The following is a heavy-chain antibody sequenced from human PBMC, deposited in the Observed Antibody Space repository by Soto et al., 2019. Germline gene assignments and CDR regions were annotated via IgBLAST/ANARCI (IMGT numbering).Heavy chain of an antibody. CDR2: IYFNGGT. J-gene: IGHJ4*02. Sequence: QVQLQESGPGLVKPSQTLSLTCSVSGGSIAGSSNYWGWMRQHPGKGPEWIGYIYFNGGTLYNPSLESPLTIYADKMKNPLPLKLLSLTAAHTAAYACACAPASYDGQGSVDYCGQGTTVTVSS. CDR1: GGSIAGSSNY. V-gene: IGHV4-31*09. CDR3: ACAPASYDGQGSVDY. D-gene: IGHD3-16*01.